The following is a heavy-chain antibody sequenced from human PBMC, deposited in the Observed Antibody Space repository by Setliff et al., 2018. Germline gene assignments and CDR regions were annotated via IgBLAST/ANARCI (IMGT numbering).Heavy chain of an antibody. CDR1: GYSFSDFY. Sequence: GASVKVSCKASGYSFSDFYMHWVRQVPGEGLEALGRIDPRDDFTVYAERFKDRLTITADTSTDTSYMEMSSLRLEDTAVYYCAIDYGPTGTPYHWGQGTPVTVSS. J-gene: IGHJ4*02. CDR2: IDPRDDFT. D-gene: IGHD1-1*01. CDR3: AIDYGPTGTPYH. V-gene: IGHV1-69-2*01.